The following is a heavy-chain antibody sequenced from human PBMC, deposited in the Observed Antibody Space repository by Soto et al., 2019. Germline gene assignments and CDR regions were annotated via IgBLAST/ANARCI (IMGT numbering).Heavy chain of an antibody. CDR3: ARGYWRFGESYYFDY. CDR1: GFTVSSSY. D-gene: IGHD3-10*01. CDR2: ILTGGDT. J-gene: IGHJ4*02. Sequence: GGSLRLSCATSGFTVSSSYMSWVRQAPGMGLEWVSVILTGGDTYYADSVKGRFTVSRDNSQNTVYLQMNSLRGEDTATYYCARGYWRFGESYYFDYWGQGTLVTVSS. V-gene: IGHV3-53*01.